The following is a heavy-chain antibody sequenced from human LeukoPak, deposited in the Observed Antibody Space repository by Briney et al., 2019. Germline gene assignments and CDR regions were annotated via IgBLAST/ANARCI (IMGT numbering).Heavy chain of an antibody. V-gene: IGHV4-30-4*08. CDR2: IYYSGST. Sequence: SETLSLTCTVSGGSISSGDYYWSWIRQPPGKGLEWIGYIYYSGSTYYNPSLKSRVTISVDTSKNQFSLKLSSVTAADTAVYYCARGRYSGSFRLDYWGQGTLDTVSS. CDR1: GGSISSGDYY. CDR3: ARGRYSGSFRLDY. J-gene: IGHJ4*02. D-gene: IGHD1-26*01.